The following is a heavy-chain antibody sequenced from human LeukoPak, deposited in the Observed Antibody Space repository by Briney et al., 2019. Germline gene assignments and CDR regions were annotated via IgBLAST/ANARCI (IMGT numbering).Heavy chain of an antibody. Sequence: ASVKGSCKASGYTFTRYAINWLRQAPGQGLEWMGWINMYTANPAYAQGFTERFVFSLDTSVTTAYLQISNLKTEDTAVYYCARHDNDDDFDYWGQGTLVTVSS. CDR2: INMYTANP. D-gene: IGHD3-16*01. V-gene: IGHV7-4-1*02. CDR1: GYTFTRYA. J-gene: IGHJ4*02. CDR3: ARHDNDDDFDY.